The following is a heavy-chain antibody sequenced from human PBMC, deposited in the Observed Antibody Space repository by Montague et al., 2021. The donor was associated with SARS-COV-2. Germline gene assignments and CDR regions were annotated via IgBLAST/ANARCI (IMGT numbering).Heavy chain of an antibody. CDR2: ISSSSSSYT. CDR3: ARDLNDYVWGSYRYFDY. D-gene: IGHD3-16*02. Sequence: SLRLSCAASGFTFSDYYMSWIRQAPGKGLEWVSYISSSSSSYTNYADSVKGRFTISRDNAKNSLYLQMNSLRAEDTAVYYCARDLNDYVWGSYRYFDYWGQGTLVTVSS. CDR1: GFTFSDYY. V-gene: IGHV3-11*06. J-gene: IGHJ4*02.